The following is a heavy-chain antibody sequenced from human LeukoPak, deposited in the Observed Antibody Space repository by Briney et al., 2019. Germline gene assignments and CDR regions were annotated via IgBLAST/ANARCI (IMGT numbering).Heavy chain of an antibody. J-gene: IGHJ6*02. CDR3: ARDLVGYGDYGFYYYGMDV. D-gene: IGHD4-17*01. V-gene: IGHV4-30-4*02. CDR2: IYYSGST. CDR1: GGSISSGDYY. Sequence: SETLSLTCTVSGGSISSGDYYWSWIRQPPGKGLEWIGYIYYSGSTYYNPSLKSRVTISVDTSKNQFSLKLSSVTAADTAVYYCARDLVGYGDYGFYYYGMDVWGQGTTVTVSS.